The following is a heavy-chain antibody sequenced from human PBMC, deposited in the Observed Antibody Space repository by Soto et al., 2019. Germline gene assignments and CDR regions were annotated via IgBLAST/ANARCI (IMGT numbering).Heavy chain of an antibody. CDR2: ISSSGGGT. J-gene: IGHJ6*02. CDR1: GFTFKNYA. Sequence: PGGSLRLSCAASGFTFKNYAMNYFRQAPGKGPEWVSTISSSGGGTYYADSVKGRFTIFRDNPKNMLYLQMNSLRVEDTAVYYCAKDPPWTVGPLAMDVWGQGTTVTVSS. D-gene: IGHD2-2*01. CDR3: AKDPPWTVGPLAMDV. V-gene: IGHV3-23*01.